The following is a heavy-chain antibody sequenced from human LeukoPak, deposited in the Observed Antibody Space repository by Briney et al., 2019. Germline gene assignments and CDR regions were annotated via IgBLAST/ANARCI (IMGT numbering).Heavy chain of an antibody. Sequence: GGSLRLSCAASGFTFSGHYMNWVRQAPGKGLEWISFVSISSGTIYYADSVKGRFRISRDNAKSSLDLEMNSLRAEDTAVYYCARAMSTFGGVRNYFDSWGQGTLVTVSS. J-gene: IGHJ4*02. V-gene: IGHV3-48*04. CDR3: ARAMSTFGGVRNYFDS. CDR2: VSISSGTI. CDR1: GFTFSGHY. D-gene: IGHD3-16*01.